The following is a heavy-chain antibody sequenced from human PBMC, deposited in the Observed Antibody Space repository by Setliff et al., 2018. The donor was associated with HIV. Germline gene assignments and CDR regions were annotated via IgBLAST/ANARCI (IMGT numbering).Heavy chain of an antibody. V-gene: IGHV4-34*01. D-gene: IGHD3-3*01. CDR1: GASFSHYY. Sequence: PSETLSLTCAVYGASFSHYYWNWIRQPPGKGLEWIGEIIHSGSTNYNPSLKSRVTISVDMSKNQFSLKLSSVTAADTAIYYCARGPLVTDFWSDIGTFDVWGQGTMVTVSS. CDR3: ARGPLVTDFWSDIGTFDV. J-gene: IGHJ3*01. CDR2: IIHSGST.